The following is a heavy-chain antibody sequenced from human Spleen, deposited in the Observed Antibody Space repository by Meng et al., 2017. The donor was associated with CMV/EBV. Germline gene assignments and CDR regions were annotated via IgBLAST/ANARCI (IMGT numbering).Heavy chain of an antibody. CDR2: ISYDGSNK. Sequence: GESLKISCAASGFTFSSYGMHWVRQAPGKGLEWVAVISYDGSNKYYADSVKGRFTISRDNSKNTLYLQMNSLRAEDTAVYYCAREGTVNERPRYYYGMDVWGQGTTVTVSS. J-gene: IGHJ6*02. D-gene: IGHD4-17*01. V-gene: IGHV3-30*19. CDR3: AREGTVNERPRYYYGMDV. CDR1: GFTFSSYG.